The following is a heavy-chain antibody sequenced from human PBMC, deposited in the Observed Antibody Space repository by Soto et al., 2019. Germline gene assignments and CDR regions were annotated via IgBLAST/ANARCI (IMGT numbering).Heavy chain of an antibody. V-gene: IGHV4-31*03. CDR1: GGSIRSGGYY. CDR3: AREVELLTWYFDL. CDR2: IYYSGST. D-gene: IGHD1-7*01. Sequence: QVQLQESGPGLGKPSQTLSLTCTVSGGSIRSGGYYWSWIRQHPGKGLEWIGCIYYSGSTYYNPSLKSRVSISVDTSKNQFSLKLSSVTAADTAVYYCAREVELLTWYFDLWGRGTLVTVSS. J-gene: IGHJ2*01.